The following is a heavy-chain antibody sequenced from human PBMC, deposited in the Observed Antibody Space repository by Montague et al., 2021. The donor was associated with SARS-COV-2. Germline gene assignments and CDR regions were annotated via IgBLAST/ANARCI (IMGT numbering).Heavy chain of an antibody. Sequence: SETLSLTCSVSGDSIGSSHTYWGWIRQPPGKGLEWIGCVAYSGSTYYNPSLQRRVTISVDTSKSQFSLKLNSVTAADTAVYYCARSQLYYDLLTGFPESYYFDYWGQGTLATVSS. D-gene: IGHD3-9*01. V-gene: IGHV4-39*01. J-gene: IGHJ4*02. CDR3: ARSQLYYDLLTGFPESYYFDY. CDR2: VAYSGST. CDR1: GDSIGSSHTY.